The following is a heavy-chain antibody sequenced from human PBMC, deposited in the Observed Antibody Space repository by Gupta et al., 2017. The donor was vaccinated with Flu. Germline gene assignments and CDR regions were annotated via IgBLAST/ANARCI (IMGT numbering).Heavy chain of an antibody. J-gene: IGHJ6*02. CDR2: ISSDGSNI. CDR3: AKDGPRVHYYYGMDV. D-gene: IGHD6-6*01. Sequence: QVQLVESGGGVVPPGTSLRLSCAASGFSFSLYGMHWVRQAPGKGLEGVAVISSDGSNIYYADSVKGRFTISRDNSKNTLYLQMNSLRADDTALYYCAKDGPRVHYYYGMDVWGQGTTVTVSS. V-gene: IGHV3-30*18. CDR1: GFSFSLYG.